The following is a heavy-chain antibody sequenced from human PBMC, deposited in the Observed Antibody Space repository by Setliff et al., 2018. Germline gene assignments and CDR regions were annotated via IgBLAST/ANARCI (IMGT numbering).Heavy chain of an antibody. V-gene: IGHV4-4*07. J-gene: IGHJ6*03. Sequence: PSETLSLTCTVSGGSISIYYWSWIRQPAGKGLEWIGHIYIGGSANYNPSLKSRVTMSIDTSKNQFSLTLNSVTAADMAVYYCAREQWLDPPGYYYMDVWAKGTTVTVSS. CDR1: GGSISIYY. CDR3: AREQWLDPPGYYYMDV. D-gene: IGHD6-19*01. CDR2: IYIGGSA.